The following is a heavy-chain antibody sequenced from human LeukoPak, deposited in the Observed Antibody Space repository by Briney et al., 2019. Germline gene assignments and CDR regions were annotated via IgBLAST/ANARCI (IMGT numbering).Heavy chain of an antibody. Sequence: PGGSLSLSCAASGFTFSSYVMSWVRQAPGKGLEWVSGISGSGDSTYYADSVKGRFTISRDNSKNTLYLQMNSLRVEDTAAYYCAKVRAPSGWFNSDYWGQGTLVTVCS. D-gene: IGHD6-19*01. CDR1: GFTFSSYV. CDR3: AKVRAPSGWFNSDY. J-gene: IGHJ4*02. CDR2: ISGSGDST. V-gene: IGHV3-23*01.